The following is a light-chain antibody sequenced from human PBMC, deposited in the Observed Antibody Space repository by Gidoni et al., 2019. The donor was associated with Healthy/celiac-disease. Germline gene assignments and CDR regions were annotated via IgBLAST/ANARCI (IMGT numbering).Light chain of an antibody. CDR3: QQSYSTPRVT. CDR1: QSISSY. CDR2: AAS. V-gene: IGKV1-39*01. J-gene: IGKJ1*01. Sequence: DTQMTQSPSSLSASVGDRVTITCRASQSISSYLNWYQQKPGKAPKLLIYAASSLQSGVPSRFSGSGSGTDFTLTISSLQPEDFATYYCQQSYSTPRVTFGQGTKVEIK.